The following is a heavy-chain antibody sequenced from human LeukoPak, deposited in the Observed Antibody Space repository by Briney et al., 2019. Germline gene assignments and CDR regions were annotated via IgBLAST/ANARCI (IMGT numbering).Heavy chain of an antibody. CDR1: GGSFSGYY. CDR3: ARVLDRSGYYYGFDP. CDR2: INHSGST. J-gene: IGHJ5*02. Sequence: SETLTLSCAVYGGSFSGYYFSWIRQPPGKGLEWIGEINHSGSTNYNPSLKSRVTISVDTSKNQFSLKLSSVTAADTAVYYCARVLDRSGYYYGFDPWGQRWLVTVSS. D-gene: IGHD3-22*01. V-gene: IGHV4-34*01.